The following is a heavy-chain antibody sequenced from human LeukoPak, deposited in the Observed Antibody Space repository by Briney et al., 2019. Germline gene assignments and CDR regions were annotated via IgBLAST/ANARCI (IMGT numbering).Heavy chain of an antibody. CDR2: INHTGGT. CDR1: GRSFTGYY. J-gene: IGHJ4*02. D-gene: IGHD6-19*01. CDR3: ASTYSSGWYGGDY. V-gene: IGHV4-34*01. Sequence: SETLSLTCAVYGRSFTGYYWGWIRQPPGKGLEWIGEINHTGGTNYNPSLKSRVTISVDTSKNQFSLKLTSVTAADTAVYYCASTYSSGWYGGDYWGQGALVTFSS.